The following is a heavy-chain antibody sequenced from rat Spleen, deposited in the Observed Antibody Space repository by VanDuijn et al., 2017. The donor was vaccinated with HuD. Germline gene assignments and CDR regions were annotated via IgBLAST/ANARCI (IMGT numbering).Heavy chain of an antibody. CDR3: ARHPDYSNYFDY. CDR1: GFTFSDYY. Sequence: EVQLVESGGGLVQPGRSLKLSCAASGFTFSDYYMAWVRQAPTKGLEWVASISPSGRNTYYRDSVKGRFTVSRDNAKSTLYLQMDSLRSEDTATYFCARHPDYSNYFDYWGQGVMVTVSS. CDR2: ISPSGRNT. J-gene: IGHJ2*01. V-gene: IGHV5-25*01. D-gene: IGHD1-1*01.